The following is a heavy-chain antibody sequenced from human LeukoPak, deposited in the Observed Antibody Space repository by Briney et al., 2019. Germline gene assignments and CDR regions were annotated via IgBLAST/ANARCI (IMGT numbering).Heavy chain of an antibody. CDR1: GFTFSSYS. J-gene: IGHJ4*02. Sequence: GGSLRLSCAASGFTFSSYSMNWVRQAPGKGLEWVSSISSSSSYIYYADSVKGRFTISRDNDKNSLYLQMNSLRAEDTAVYYCARDPTCSGGSCYSGMAGYWGQGTLVTVSS. D-gene: IGHD2-15*01. CDR3: ARDPTCSGGSCYSGMAGY. CDR2: ISSSSSYI. V-gene: IGHV3-21*01.